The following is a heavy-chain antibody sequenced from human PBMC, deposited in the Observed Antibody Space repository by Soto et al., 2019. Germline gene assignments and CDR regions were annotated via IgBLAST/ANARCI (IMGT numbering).Heavy chain of an antibody. CDR1: GGSISSSSYY. Sequence: SETLSLTCTVSGGSISSSSYYWGWIRQPPGKGLEWIGSIYYSGSTYSNPPLKPRFTISVNTSKNQFSRKLSYVPAADTAVYYCARGYYYDSSGYYYYFDYWGQGTLVTVSS. J-gene: IGHJ4*02. CDR2: IYYSGST. D-gene: IGHD3-22*01. V-gene: IGHV4-39*01. CDR3: ARGYYYDSSGYYYYFDY.